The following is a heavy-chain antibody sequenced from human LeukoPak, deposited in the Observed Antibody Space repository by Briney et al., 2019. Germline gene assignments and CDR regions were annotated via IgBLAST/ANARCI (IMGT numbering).Heavy chain of an antibody. J-gene: IGHJ2*01. D-gene: IGHD1-26*01. CDR2: IYTRVST. CDR1: GGSISSGSYY. CDR3: AAGSYGYWFFDL. Sequence: SQTLSLTCTVSGGSISSGSYYWSWIRQPAGKGLEWIGRIYTRVSTNYTPSLKSRVTISVDTSKNQFSLKLSSVTAADTAVYYCAAGSYGYWFFDLWGRGTLVTVSS. V-gene: IGHV4-61*02.